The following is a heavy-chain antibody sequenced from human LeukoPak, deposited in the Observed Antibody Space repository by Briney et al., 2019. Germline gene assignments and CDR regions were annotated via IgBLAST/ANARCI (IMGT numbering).Heavy chain of an antibody. CDR2: ISYDGSNK. V-gene: IGHV3-30-3*01. CDR3: ARDGKPGGYCEFWSGYYIDY. Sequence: GGSLRLSCAASGFTFSSYAMHWVRQAPGKGLEWVAVISYDGSNKYYADSVKGRFTISRDNSKNTLYLHMNTLRAEDTAVYYCARDGKPGGYCEFWSGYYIDYWGQGTLVTVSS. J-gene: IGHJ4*02. CDR1: GFTFSSYA. D-gene: IGHD3-3*01.